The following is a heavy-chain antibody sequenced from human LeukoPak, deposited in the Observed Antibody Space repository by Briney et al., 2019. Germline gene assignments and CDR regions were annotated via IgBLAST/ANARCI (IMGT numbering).Heavy chain of an antibody. CDR1: GGTFSSYA. J-gene: IGHJ3*02. CDR2: IIPILGIA. Sequence: SVKVSCKASGGTFSSYAISWVRQAPGQGLEWMGRIIPILGIANYAQKFQGRVTITADKSTSTAYMELSSLRSEDTAVYYCAKGHNITMIEQGAFDIWGQGTMVTVSS. CDR3: AKGHNITMIEQGAFDI. V-gene: IGHV1-69*04. D-gene: IGHD3-22*01.